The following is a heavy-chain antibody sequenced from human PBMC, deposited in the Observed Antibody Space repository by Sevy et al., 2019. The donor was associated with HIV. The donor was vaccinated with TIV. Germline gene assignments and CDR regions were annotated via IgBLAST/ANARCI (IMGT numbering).Heavy chain of an antibody. CDR3: ARDRGDSSQFDY. J-gene: IGHJ4*02. Sequence: SETLSLTCTVSGGSISSGDYYWSWIRQPPGKGLEWIGYIYYSGSTYYNPSLKSRVTISVDTSKNQFSLKLSSVTAADTDVYYCARDRGDSSQFDYWGQGTLVTVSS. D-gene: IGHD2-21*02. V-gene: IGHV4-30-4*01. CDR1: GGSISSGDYY. CDR2: IYYSGST.